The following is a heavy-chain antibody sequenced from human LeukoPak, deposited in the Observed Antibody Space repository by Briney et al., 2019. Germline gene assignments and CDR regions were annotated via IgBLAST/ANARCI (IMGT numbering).Heavy chain of an antibody. CDR3: AVGLGKTDTGY. CDR2: IKTRSQGGTT. CDR1: GFTFSKAW. J-gene: IGHJ4*02. Sequence: GGSLRPSRAASGFTFSKAWMDWVRQAPGKGLGWVARIKTRSQGGTTDYAAPVKGRFAISRDDSENRVYLQMNSLKSEDTAVYYCAVGLGKTDTGYWGQGTLVTVSS. V-gene: IGHV3-15*05. D-gene: IGHD1-1*01.